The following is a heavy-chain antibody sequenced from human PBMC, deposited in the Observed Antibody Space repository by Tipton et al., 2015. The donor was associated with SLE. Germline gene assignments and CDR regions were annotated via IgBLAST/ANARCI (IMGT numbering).Heavy chain of an antibody. D-gene: IGHD3-22*01. J-gene: IGHJ6*02. Sequence: TLSLTCAVSGYSISSGYYWGWIRQPAGKGLEWIGRIYTSGSTNYNPSLKSRVTMSVDTSKNQFSLKLSSVTAADTAVYYCARGNWGYDSSGYSLYYYYYGMDVWGQGTTVTVSS. CDR3: ARGNWGYDSSGYSLYYYYYGMDV. V-gene: IGHV4-61*02. CDR2: IYTSGST. CDR1: GYSISSGYY.